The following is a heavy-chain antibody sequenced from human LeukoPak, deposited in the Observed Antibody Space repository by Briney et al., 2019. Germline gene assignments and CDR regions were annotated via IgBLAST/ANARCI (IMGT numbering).Heavy chain of an antibody. CDR1: GGSFSGYY. CDR2: INHSGST. Sequence: PSETLSLTCAVYGGSFSGYYWSWIRQPPGKGLEWIGEINHSGSTNYNPSLKSRVTISVDTSKNQFSLKLSSVTAADTAVYYCARGARGSSWYAYYYYGMDVWGQGTTVTVSS. J-gene: IGHJ6*02. D-gene: IGHD6-13*01. V-gene: IGHV4-34*01. CDR3: ARGARGSSWYAYYYYGMDV.